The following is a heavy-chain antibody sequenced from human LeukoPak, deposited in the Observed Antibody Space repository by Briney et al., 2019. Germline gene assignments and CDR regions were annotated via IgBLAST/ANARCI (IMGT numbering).Heavy chain of an antibody. Sequence: SQTLSLTCTVSGGSINSGGYSWSWIRQHPGKDLEWIGYIYYSGSTYYNPSLKSRVTISVDTSKNQFSLKLTSVTAADTAVYYCARGIDYGSEYFQHWGQGTLVTVSS. V-gene: IGHV4-31*03. CDR2: IYYSGST. CDR1: GGSINSGGYS. D-gene: IGHD4-17*01. CDR3: ARGIDYGSEYFQH. J-gene: IGHJ1*01.